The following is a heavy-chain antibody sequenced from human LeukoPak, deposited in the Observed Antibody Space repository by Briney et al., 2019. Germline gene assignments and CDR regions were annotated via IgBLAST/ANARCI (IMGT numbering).Heavy chain of an antibody. D-gene: IGHD6-6*01. CDR2: INPGGGST. CDR1: GYIFTSSY. CDR3: ARAADYSSSSGGY. J-gene: IGHJ4*02. V-gene: IGHV1-46*01. Sequence: ASVKVSCKASGYIFTSSYMHWVRQAPGQGLEWMGIINPGGGSTMYAQKFQGRVTLTRDTSTSTVYMELSSLRFEDTAVYYCARAADYSSSSGGYWGQGTLVTVSS.